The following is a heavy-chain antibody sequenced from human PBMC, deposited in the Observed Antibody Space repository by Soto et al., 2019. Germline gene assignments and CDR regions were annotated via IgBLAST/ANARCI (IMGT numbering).Heavy chain of an antibody. Sequence: ASVNVSCKASGFTFSSSAMQCVRQARGQHIEWIGWIVDGSGNTNYAQKFQERVTITRDMSTSTAYMELSGLRSEDTALYYCAADLKVLWTASCGYYASDSLDYWGQGTLVTVSS. J-gene: IGHJ4*02. D-gene: IGHD3-22*01. CDR2: IVDGSGNT. V-gene: IGHV1-58*02. CDR3: AADLKVLWTASCGYYASDSLDY. CDR1: GFTFSSSA.